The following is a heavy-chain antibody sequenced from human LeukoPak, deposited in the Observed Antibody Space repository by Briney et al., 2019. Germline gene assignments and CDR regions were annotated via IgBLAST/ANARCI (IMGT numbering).Heavy chain of an antibody. J-gene: IGHJ3*01. V-gene: IGHV3-23*01. CDR2: IRGDCGNT. CDR1: GFTLRTYD. D-gene: IGHD2-2*01. Sequence: PGRCVSLSCAVCGFTLRTYDMNWVSHPPGGGREWVSVIRGDCGNTYYADTVKGRFTISRDNSRNTLYLQMNSLRAEDTAVYYCAKGIRTSCCNDAFDVWGQGTMVTASS. CDR3: AKGIRTSCCNDAFDV.